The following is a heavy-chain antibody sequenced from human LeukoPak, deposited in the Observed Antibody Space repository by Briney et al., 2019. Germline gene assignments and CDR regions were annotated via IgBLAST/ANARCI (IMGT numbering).Heavy chain of an antibody. CDR3: ARGIAIIPAGVNDY. CDR1: GFSVSNFW. Sequence: GGSLRLSCTGSGFSVSNFWMAWVRQAPGKGLEWVANINEDETGKYYVDSVKGRFTISRDNAKNSLFLQMNSVRVEDTAVYYCARGIAIIPAGVNDYWGQGTLVTVSS. J-gene: IGHJ4*02. CDR2: INEDETGK. D-gene: IGHD2-2*01. V-gene: IGHV3-7*01.